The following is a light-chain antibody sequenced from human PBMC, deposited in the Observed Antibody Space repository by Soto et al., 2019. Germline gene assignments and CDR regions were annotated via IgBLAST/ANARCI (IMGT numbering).Light chain of an antibody. V-gene: IGKV1-5*01. CDR3: QQYDTY. Sequence: DIQMTQSPSNLSASVGDRVTITCRASETIGRWLAWFQQKPGRAPKLLIYDASTLESGVPSRFSGSGSGSEFTLTISSLQPDDFAPYYCQQYDTYFGGGTKIEIK. CDR2: DAS. CDR1: ETIGRW. J-gene: IGKJ4*01.